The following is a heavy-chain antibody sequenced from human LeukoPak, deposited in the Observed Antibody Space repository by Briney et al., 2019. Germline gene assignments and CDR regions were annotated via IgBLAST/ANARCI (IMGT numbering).Heavy chain of an antibody. CDR2: IYYSGST. V-gene: IGHV4-39*01. Sequence: PSETLSLTCTVSGGPISSSRYYWGWMRQPPGKGLEWIGGIYYSGSTYYNPSLKSRVTISVDTSKNQFSQKLSCVTAAHTAVYYCASVRPYYYYMDVWGKGTTVTVSS. CDR1: GGPISSSRYY. J-gene: IGHJ6*03. CDR3: ASVRPYYYYMDV.